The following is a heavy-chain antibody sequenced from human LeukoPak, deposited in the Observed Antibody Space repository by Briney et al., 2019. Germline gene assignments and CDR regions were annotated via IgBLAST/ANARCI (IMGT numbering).Heavy chain of an antibody. CDR2: ISYDGSNK. CDR1: GFTFSSYA. D-gene: IGHD3-22*01. J-gene: IGHJ4*02. Sequence: GGSLRLSCAASGFTFSSYAMHWVRQAPGKGLEWVAVISYDGSNKYYADSVKGRFTISRDNSKNTLYLQMNSLRAEDTAVYYCARDSPSTHYYDSSGYYDYWGQGTLVTVSS. CDR3: ARDSPSTHYYDSSGYYDY. V-gene: IGHV3-30-3*01.